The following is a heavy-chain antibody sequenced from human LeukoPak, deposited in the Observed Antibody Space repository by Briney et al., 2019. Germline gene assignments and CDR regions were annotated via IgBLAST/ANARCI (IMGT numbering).Heavy chain of an antibody. D-gene: IGHD6-19*01. V-gene: IGHV3-7*01. J-gene: IGHJ4*02. CDR3: ASSSGWIIDY. CDR2: IKQDGSEK. Sequence: TGGSLRLSCAASGFTISNDWMIWVRQAPGKGLEWVANIKQDGSEKYYVDSVKGRFTISRDNAKNSLFLQMNSLRAEDTAVYYCASSSGWIIDYWGQGTLVTVSS. CDR1: GFTISNDW.